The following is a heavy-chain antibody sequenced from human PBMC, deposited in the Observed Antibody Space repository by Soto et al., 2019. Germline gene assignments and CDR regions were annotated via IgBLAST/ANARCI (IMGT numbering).Heavy chain of an antibody. CDR3: AKGRLRIGGSPRLETNWFDP. CDR1: GFTFKNYD. V-gene: IGHV3-9*01. Sequence: PGGSLRLSCVASGFTFKNYDMRWIRQAPGKGLEWVSGISWNSGSIGYADSVKGRFTISRDNAKNSLYLQMNSLRAEDTALYYCAKGRLRIGGSPRLETNWFDPWGQGTLVTVSS. CDR2: ISWNSGSI. J-gene: IGHJ5*02. D-gene: IGHD2-15*01.